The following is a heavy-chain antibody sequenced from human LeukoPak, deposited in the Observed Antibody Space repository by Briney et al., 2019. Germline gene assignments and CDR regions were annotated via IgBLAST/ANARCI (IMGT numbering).Heavy chain of an antibody. Sequence: ASVKVSCKASGYTLTDHHLIWVRQAPGQGLEWMGWISAYNGNTNYAQKLQGRVTMTTDTSTSTAYMELRSLRSDDTAVYYCAVGYCSGGSCYSIFDWFDPWGQGTLVTVSS. CDR2: ISAYNGNT. V-gene: IGHV1-18*04. D-gene: IGHD2-15*01. CDR3: AVGYCSGGSCYSIFDWFDP. CDR1: GYTLTDHH. J-gene: IGHJ5*02.